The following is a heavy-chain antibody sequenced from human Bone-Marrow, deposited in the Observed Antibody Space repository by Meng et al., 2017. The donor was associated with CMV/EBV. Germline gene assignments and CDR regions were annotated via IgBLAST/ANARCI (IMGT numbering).Heavy chain of an antibody. CDR2: INPDSGSR. Sequence: ASVKVSCKASGYTFTKFYIYLVRQAPGLGPEWMGIINPDSGSRSHAQKFQGRVTMTRDTSTTTAYMELSIPTAEDAANYYCARAFPTCMRGDGPDYWGPGTLVTVSS. D-gene: IGHD2-8*01. V-gene: IGHV1-46*01. CDR1: GYTFTKFY. CDR3: ARAFPTCMRGDGPDY. J-gene: IGHJ4*02.